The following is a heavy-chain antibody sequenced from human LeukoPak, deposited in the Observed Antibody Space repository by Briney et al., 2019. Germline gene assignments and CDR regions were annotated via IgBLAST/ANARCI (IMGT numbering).Heavy chain of an antibody. D-gene: IGHD3-22*01. V-gene: IGHV3-30-3*01. CDR1: GFTFSSSV. Sequence: GGSLRLSCAASGFTFSSSVMHWVRQAPCEELEWVAVISHDGNSKNYADSVKGRFTIFRDNSKNTLYLQMNSLRDEDTAVYYCARASTWVPGEDNSGYYYPYAFDLWGQGTMVTVSS. J-gene: IGHJ3*01. CDR2: ISHDGNSK. CDR3: ARASTWVPGEDNSGYYYPYAFDL.